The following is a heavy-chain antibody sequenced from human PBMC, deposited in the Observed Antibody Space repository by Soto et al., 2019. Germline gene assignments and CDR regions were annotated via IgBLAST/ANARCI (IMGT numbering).Heavy chain of an antibody. D-gene: IGHD6-13*01. CDR1: GFTFSSYA. CDR3: ARDSFASSREFDY. Sequence: GGSLRLSCAASGFTFSSYAMSWVRQAPGKGLEWVSAISGSGRSTYYADSVKGRFTFSRDNAKNTLYLQMNSLRAEDTAVYLYARDSFASSREFDYWGQGTLVTVSS. V-gene: IGHV3-23*01. CDR2: ISGSGRST. J-gene: IGHJ4*02.